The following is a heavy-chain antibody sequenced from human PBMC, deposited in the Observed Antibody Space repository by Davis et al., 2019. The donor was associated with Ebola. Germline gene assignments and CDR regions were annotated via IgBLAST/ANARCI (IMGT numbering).Heavy chain of an antibody. Sequence: MPGGSLRLSCTVSGGSISSSSYYWGWIRQPPGKGLEWIGSIYYSGSTYYNPSLKSRVTISVDTSKNQFSLKLSSVTAADTAVYYCARAGCSGGSCYRYWGQGTLVTVSS. CDR1: GGSISSSSYY. CDR3: ARAGCSGGSCYRY. CDR2: IYYSGST. V-gene: IGHV4-39*01. D-gene: IGHD2-15*01. J-gene: IGHJ4*02.